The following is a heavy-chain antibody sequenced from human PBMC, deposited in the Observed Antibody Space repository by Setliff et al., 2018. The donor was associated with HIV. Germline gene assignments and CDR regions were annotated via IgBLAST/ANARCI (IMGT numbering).Heavy chain of an antibody. CDR2: IYHSGFT. CDR3: ARVQMAYAAFDV. Sequence: PSETLSLTCSVSGGSISSSTYYWGWIRQPPGQGLEWIGSIYHSGFTYHNPSLKSRITLSVDTSKNQFSLKLSSVTAADTAVYYCARVQMAYAAFDVWGQGTMVTVSS. D-gene: IGHD4-17*01. V-gene: IGHV4-39*07. CDR1: GGSISSSTYY. J-gene: IGHJ3*01.